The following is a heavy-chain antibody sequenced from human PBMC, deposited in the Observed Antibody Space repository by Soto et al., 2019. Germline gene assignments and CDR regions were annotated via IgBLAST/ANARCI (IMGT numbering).Heavy chain of an antibody. Sequence: QVLLQESGPGLVKPSGTLSLTCDVSGASISSDNWWGWFRQPPGTGLQWIGEIYHSGSTNYNLTLKSRVTLSVDKSKNQFPMKLTSVTAADTAIYYWARVSATVLRRGVIINWGRGTMVTVSS. CDR2: IYHSGST. CDR1: GASISSDNW. D-gene: IGHD3-10*01. V-gene: IGHV4-4*02. J-gene: IGHJ4*02. CDR3: ARVSATVLRRGVIIN.